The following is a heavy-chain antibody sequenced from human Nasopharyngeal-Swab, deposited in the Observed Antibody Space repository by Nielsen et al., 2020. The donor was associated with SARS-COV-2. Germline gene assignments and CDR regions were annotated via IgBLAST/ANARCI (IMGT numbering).Heavy chain of an antibody. CDR3: ARDNRLQLWLRFYGLDV. J-gene: IGHJ6*02. CDR2: IYSDGST. CDR1: GITVSSNY. D-gene: IGHD5-18*01. Sequence: GGSLKISCAASGITVSSNYMTWVRQAPGKGLEWVSLIYSDGSTYYSDSVRGRFTISRDNSKNTLYLQMNYLRAEDTALYYCARDNRLQLWLRFYGLDVWGQGTTVTVSS. V-gene: IGHV3-66*01.